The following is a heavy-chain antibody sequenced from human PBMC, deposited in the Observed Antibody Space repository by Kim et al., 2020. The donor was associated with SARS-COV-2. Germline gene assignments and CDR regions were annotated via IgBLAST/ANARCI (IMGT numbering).Heavy chain of an antibody. CDR1: GGSFSSSSYY. V-gene: IGHV4-39*07. D-gene: IGHD4-17*01. CDR2: IYYSGST. CDR3: ARPGELNDYGDYDWGAAFDI. Sequence: SETLSLTCTVSGGSFSSSSYYWGWIRQPPGKGLEWIGSIYYSGSTYYNPSLKSRVTISVDTSKNQFSLKLSSVTAADTAVYYCARPGELNDYGDYDWGAAFDIWGQGTMVTVSS. J-gene: IGHJ3*02.